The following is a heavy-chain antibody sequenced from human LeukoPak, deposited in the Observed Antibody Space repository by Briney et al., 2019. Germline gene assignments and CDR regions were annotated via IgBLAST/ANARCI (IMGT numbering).Heavy chain of an antibody. CDR2: IYHSGST. D-gene: IGHD6-13*01. V-gene: IGHV4-59*01. J-gene: IGHJ4*02. CDR3: ARDLGSGSSSWSDY. Sequence: PSETLSLTCTVSGGSISSYYWSWIRQPPGKGLEWIGYIYHSGSTKYNPSLKSRVTLSVDTSKSQFSLKLSSVTAADTAVYYCARDLGSGSSSWSDYWGQGTLVTVSS. CDR1: GGSISSYY.